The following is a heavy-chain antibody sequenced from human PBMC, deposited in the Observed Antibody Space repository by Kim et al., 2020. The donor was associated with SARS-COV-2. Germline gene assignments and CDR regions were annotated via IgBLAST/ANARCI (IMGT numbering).Heavy chain of an antibody. D-gene: IGHD3-10*01. Sequence: SETLSLTCTVSGYSISSGYYWGWIRQPPGKGLEWIGSIYHSGSTYYNPSLKSRVTISVDTSKNQFSLKLSSVTAADTAVYYCARVSTGRGRAVRLYWGQGTLVTVSS. J-gene: IGHJ4*02. V-gene: IGHV4-38-2*02. CDR1: GYSISSGYY. CDR3: ARVSTGRGRAVRLY. CDR2: IYHSGST.